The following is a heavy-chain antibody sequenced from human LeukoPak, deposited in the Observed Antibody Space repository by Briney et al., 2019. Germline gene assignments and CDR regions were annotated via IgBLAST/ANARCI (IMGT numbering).Heavy chain of an antibody. V-gene: IGHV3-20*04. CDR3: ARAGDTTGEYCSSTSCFQFDF. Sequence: GGSLRLSCAASGFTFDDFGMSWVRQAPGKGLEWVSRINWQGSGRGYADSVKGRFTISRDNAKNSLYLQMDSLRVEDTALYYCARAGDTTGEYCSSTSCFQFDFWGQGTLVTVSS. CDR2: INWQGSGR. J-gene: IGHJ4*02. CDR1: GFTFDDFG. D-gene: IGHD2-2*01.